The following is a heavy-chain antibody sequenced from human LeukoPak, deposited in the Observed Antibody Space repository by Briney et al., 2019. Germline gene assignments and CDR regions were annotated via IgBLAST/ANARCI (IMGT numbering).Heavy chain of an antibody. Sequence: GGSLRLSCAASGFTFSSYSMNWVRQAPGKGLEWVSYISSGSSTIYYADSVKGRFTISRDNSKNTLYLQMNSLRAEDTAVYYCAKDLGRDSWGQGTLVTVSS. CDR2: ISSGSSTI. V-gene: IGHV3-48*01. D-gene: IGHD1-26*01. CDR1: GFTFSSYS. CDR3: AKDLGRDS. J-gene: IGHJ4*02.